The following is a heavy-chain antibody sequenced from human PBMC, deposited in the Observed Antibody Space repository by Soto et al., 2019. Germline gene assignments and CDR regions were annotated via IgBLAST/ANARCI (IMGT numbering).Heavy chain of an antibody. CDR2: ISYDGTNN. CDR3: AKDGGGYNYGYVMLDKYYYGMDV. J-gene: IGHJ6*02. D-gene: IGHD5-18*01. CDR1: GFTFSTYA. Sequence: QVQLVESGGGVVQPGRSLRLSCAASGFTFSTYAMHWVRQAPGKGLEWVAVISYDGTNNYYADSVRGGFTISRDNSKNTLFLQMKSLRAEDTAVYYCAKDGGGYNYGYVMLDKYYYGMDVWGQGSTLTVSS. V-gene: IGHV3-30-3*01.